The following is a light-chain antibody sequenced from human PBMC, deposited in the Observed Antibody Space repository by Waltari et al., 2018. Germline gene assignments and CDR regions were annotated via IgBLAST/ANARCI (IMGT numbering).Light chain of an antibody. V-gene: IGKV1-5*03. Sequence: DVQMTQPPSTLSASVGDTVSITCRASQSIMSWLAWYQQKAGKAPKVLISKASTLESGVPARVSGSESGTEFTLTISNLQPDDFATYYCQQYNTVYTFGQGTILEIK. J-gene: IGKJ2*01. CDR3: QQYNTVYT. CDR1: QSIMSW. CDR2: KAS.